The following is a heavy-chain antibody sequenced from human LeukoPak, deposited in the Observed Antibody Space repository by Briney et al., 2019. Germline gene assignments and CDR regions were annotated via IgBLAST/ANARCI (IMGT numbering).Heavy chain of an antibody. CDR1: GGSFSGYY. CDR2: INHSGST. CDR3: AREGTVTTWGFDY. J-gene: IGHJ4*02. V-gene: IGHV4-34*01. Sequence: SETLSLTCAVYGGSFSGYYWSWIRQPPGKGLEWIGEINHSGSTNYNPSLKSRVTISVDTSKNQFSLKLSPVTAADTAVYYCAREGTVTTWGFDYWGQGTLVTVSS. D-gene: IGHD4-17*01.